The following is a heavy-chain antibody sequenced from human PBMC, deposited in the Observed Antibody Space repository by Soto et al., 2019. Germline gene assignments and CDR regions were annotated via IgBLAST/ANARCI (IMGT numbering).Heavy chain of an antibody. CDR2: ISAYKGNT. CDR1: GYTFTSYG. V-gene: IGHV1-18*01. CDR3: ARRSGSFYYYYYGMDV. D-gene: IGHD1-26*01. Sequence: ASVKVSCKASGYTFTSYGISWVRQAPGQGLEWMGWISAYKGNTNYAQKLQGRVTMTTDTSTSTAYMELSSLRSEDTAVYYCARRSGSFYYYYYGMDVWGQGTTVTVSS. J-gene: IGHJ6*02.